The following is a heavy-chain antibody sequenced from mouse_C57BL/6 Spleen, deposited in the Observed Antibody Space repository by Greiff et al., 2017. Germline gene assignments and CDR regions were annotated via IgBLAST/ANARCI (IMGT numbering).Heavy chain of an antibody. CDR2: IDPSDSYT. Sequence: QVQLQQPGAELVMPGASVKLSCKASGYTFTSYWMHWVKQRPGQGLEWIGEIDPSDSYTNYNQKFKGKSTLTVDKSSSTAYMQLSSLTSEDSAVYYCARGDYEGFDDWGQGTTLTVSS. V-gene: IGHV1-69*01. CDR1: GYTFTSYW. CDR3: ARGDYEGFDD. D-gene: IGHD1-1*01. J-gene: IGHJ2*01.